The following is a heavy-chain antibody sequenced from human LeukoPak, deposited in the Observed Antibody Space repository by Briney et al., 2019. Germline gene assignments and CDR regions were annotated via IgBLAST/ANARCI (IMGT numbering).Heavy chain of an antibody. CDR2: ISSGGGST. D-gene: IGHD2-2*01. V-gene: IGHV3-23*01. J-gene: IGHJ6*02. Sequence: PGGSLRLSCVVSGFTFSSYAMTWVRQAPGKGLESVSSISSGGGSTYYADSVKGRFTISRDNSKNTLYLQMNSLRAEDTAVFYCARDSPSATHLHYALDVWGQGTTVIVSS. CDR1: GFTFSSYA. CDR3: ARDSPSATHLHYALDV.